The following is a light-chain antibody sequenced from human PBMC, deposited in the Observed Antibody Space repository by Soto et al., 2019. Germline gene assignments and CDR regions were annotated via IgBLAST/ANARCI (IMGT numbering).Light chain of an antibody. CDR2: AAF. CDR1: QSISSY. J-gene: IGKJ4*01. V-gene: IGKV1-39*01. Sequence: DIQMTQSPSSLSASVGDRVTITCRASQSISSYLNWYQQKPGKAPKLLIYAAFSLQSGVPSRFSGSASGTDFTLTISSLQPEDFATYYCQQSYSIPLTFGGGTKVDI. CDR3: QQSYSIPLT.